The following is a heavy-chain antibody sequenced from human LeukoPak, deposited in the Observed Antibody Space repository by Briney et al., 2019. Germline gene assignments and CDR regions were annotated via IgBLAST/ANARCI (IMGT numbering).Heavy chain of an antibody. Sequence: ASVKVSCKASGYTFTSYYMPWVRQAPGQGLEWMGIINPSGGSTSYAQKFQGRVTITTDESTSTAYMELSSLRSEDTAVYYCASGYDSSGYYYFPADYWGQGTLVTVSS. V-gene: IGHV1-46*01. CDR3: ASGYDSSGYYYFPADY. CDR1: GYTFTSYY. D-gene: IGHD3-22*01. J-gene: IGHJ4*02. CDR2: INPSGGST.